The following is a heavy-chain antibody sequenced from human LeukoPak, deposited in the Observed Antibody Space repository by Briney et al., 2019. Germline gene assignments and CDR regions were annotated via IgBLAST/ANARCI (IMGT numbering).Heavy chain of an antibody. Sequence: SETLSLTCAVYGGSFSGYYWSWIRQPAGKGLEWIGRIYTSGSTNYNPSLKSRVTMSVDTSKNQFSLKLSSVTAADTAVYYCARDAAGGDSSSPFFDYWGQGTLVTVSS. CDR3: ARDAAGGDSSSPFFDY. J-gene: IGHJ4*02. CDR2: IYTSGST. V-gene: IGHV4-4*07. CDR1: GGSFSGYY. D-gene: IGHD6-6*01.